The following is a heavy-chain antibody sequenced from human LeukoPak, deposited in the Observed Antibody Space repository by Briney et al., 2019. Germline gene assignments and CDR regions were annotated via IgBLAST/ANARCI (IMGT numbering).Heavy chain of an antibody. CDR2: ISYDGSNK. J-gene: IGHJ6*02. D-gene: IGHD4-17*01. CDR1: GFTFSSYG. Sequence: GGSLRLSCAASGFTFSSYGMHWVRQAPGKGLEWVAVISYDGSNKYYADSVKGRFTISRDNSKNTLYLQMNSLRAEDTAVYYCAKTLSITTVTTGYYYGMDVWGQGTTVTVSS. V-gene: IGHV3-30*18. CDR3: AKTLSITTVTTGYYYGMDV.